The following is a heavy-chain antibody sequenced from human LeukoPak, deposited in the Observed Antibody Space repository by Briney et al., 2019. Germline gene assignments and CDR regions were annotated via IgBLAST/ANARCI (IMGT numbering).Heavy chain of an antibody. Sequence: SETLSLTCTVSGGSISSGGYYWSWIRQHPGKGLEWIGYIYYSGSTYYNPSLKSRVTISVDTSKNQFSLKLSSVTAADTAVYYCARRKSSGYYSYYFDYWGQGTLVTVSS. J-gene: IGHJ4*02. V-gene: IGHV4-31*03. CDR2: IYYSGST. CDR3: ARRKSSGYYSYYFDY. D-gene: IGHD3-22*01. CDR1: GGSISSGGYY.